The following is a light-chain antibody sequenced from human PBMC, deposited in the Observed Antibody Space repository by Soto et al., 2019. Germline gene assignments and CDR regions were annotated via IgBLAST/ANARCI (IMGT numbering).Light chain of an antibody. J-gene: IGLJ2*01. CDR3: QTSSTGSLVV. V-gene: IGLV4-69*01. Sequence: QLVLTQSPSASASLGDSVNLTCTLSSGHSSYAIAWHQQQPEQGPRSLMKINSDGSHSKGDCIPDRFSGSSSGAERYLTIPRLQAEDEYDYSWQTSSTGSLVVFGGGTKLTVL. CDR2: INSDGSH. CDR1: SGHSSYA.